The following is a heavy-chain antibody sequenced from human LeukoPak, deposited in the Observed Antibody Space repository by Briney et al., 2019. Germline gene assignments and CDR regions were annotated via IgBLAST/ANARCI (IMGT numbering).Heavy chain of an antibody. D-gene: IGHD2-8*02. Sequence: GGSLRLSCAASGFTFSSYWMHWVRQAPGKGQVWVSRINSDGSSTSYADSVKGRFTISRDNAKNTLYLQMNSLRAEDTAVYYCASISGGRPDYWGQGTLVTVSS. CDR2: INSDGSST. CDR3: ASISGGRPDY. CDR1: GFTFSSYW. V-gene: IGHV3-74*01. J-gene: IGHJ4*02.